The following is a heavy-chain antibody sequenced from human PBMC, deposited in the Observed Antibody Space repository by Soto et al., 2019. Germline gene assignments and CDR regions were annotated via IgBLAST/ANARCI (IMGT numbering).Heavy chain of an antibody. CDR3: ARGRDIVVVPAATAAPNWFDP. Sequence: SVKVSCKASGGTFSSYAISWVRQAPGQGLEWMGGIIPIFGTANYAQKFQGRVTITADESTSTAYMELSSLRSEDTAVYYCARGRDIVVVPAATAAPNWFDPWGQGALVTVSS. V-gene: IGHV1-69*13. CDR1: GGTFSSYA. CDR2: IIPIFGTA. J-gene: IGHJ5*02. D-gene: IGHD2-2*01.